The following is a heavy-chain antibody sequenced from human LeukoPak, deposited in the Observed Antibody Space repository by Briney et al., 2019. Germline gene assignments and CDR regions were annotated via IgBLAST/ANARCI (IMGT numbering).Heavy chain of an antibody. Sequence: SETLSLTCTLSGGSIGTYYWSWVRQSPGPGLEWIGYVFVIGTRYNHYLQSRVTISIDRSRNQFFLKMTSVTAADTAVDYCARHIGGGIEDMDVWGRGTRV. CDR1: GGSIGTYY. V-gene: IGHV4-59*08. CDR2: VFVIGT. J-gene: IGHJ6*03. CDR3: ARHIGGGIEDMDV. D-gene: IGHD3-16*02.